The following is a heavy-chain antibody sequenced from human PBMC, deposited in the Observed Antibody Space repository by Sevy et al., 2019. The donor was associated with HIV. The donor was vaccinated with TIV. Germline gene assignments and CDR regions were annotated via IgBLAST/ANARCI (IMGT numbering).Heavy chain of an antibody. CDR1: GFNFSSYW. CDR2: IRQDGSEK. D-gene: IGHD3-16*01. V-gene: IGHV3-7*01. Sequence: GGSLRLSCVVSGFNFSSYWMSWVRQAPGRGLEWVANIRQDGSEKYYVHSVKGRFTISRDNAKNSLYLQMNSLRAEDTAVYYCARAIGLGYWGQGTLVTVSS. CDR3: ARAIGLGY. J-gene: IGHJ4*02.